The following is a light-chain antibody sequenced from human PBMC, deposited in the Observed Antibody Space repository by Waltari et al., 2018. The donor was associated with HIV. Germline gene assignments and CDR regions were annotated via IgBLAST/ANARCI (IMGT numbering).Light chain of an antibody. CDR3: ISYTTTDFYV. Sequence: QSALTQPASVSGSPGQSITISCTDSSSDMSTYNRVYWYQQHPGKAPKLIIYEVGNRPSGVSNRFSGSKSGNTASLTISGLQAEDEADYYCISYTTTDFYVFGPGTWVTVL. V-gene: IGLV2-14*01. CDR1: SSDMSTYNR. J-gene: IGLJ1*01. CDR2: EVG.